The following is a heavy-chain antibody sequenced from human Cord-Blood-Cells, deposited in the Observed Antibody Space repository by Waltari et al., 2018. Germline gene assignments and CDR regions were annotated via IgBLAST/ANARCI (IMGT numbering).Heavy chain of an antibody. CDR1: GYTFTGYY. Sequence: QVQLVQSGAEVKKPGASVKVSCKASGYTFTGYYMHWVRQAPGQGLEWMGWINPNSGSTNYAQKFQGRVTMTRDTSISTAYMELSRLRSDDTAVYYCARGIDFMITIGGVIANWFDPWGQGTLVTVSS. CDR3: ARGIDFMITIGGVIANWFDP. V-gene: IGHV1-2*02. D-gene: IGHD3-16*02. J-gene: IGHJ5*02. CDR2: INPNSGST.